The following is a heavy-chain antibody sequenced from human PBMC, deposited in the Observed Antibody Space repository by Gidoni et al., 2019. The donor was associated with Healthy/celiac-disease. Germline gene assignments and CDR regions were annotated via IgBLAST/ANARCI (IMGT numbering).Heavy chain of an antibody. CDR3: ARDGGVDTAMVPQLDY. D-gene: IGHD5-18*01. CDR1: GYTFPSYA. V-gene: IGHV1-3*01. J-gene: IGHJ4*02. Sequence: QVQLVQSGAEVTKPGASVKVSCKASGYTFPSYAMHGVRQAPGQRLDWMGWINAGNGNTKYSQKFQGRVTITRDTSASTAYMELSSLRSEDTAVYYCARDGGVDTAMVPQLDYWGQGTLVTVSS. CDR2: INAGNGNT.